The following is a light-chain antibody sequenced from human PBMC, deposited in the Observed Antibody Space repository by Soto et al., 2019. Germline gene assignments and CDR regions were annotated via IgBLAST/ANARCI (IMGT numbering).Light chain of an antibody. V-gene: IGKV3-20*01. Sequence: EIVLTQSPGTVSLSPGETASLSCRASQTVSGSYLAWYQQKPGQAPRLLIYGTTTRATGVPDKFSGGGSGTAFTLTISGLESEDFALYTCQQYASSPPTFGGGTKVEI. J-gene: IGKJ4*01. CDR3: QQYASSPPT. CDR1: QTVSGSY. CDR2: GTT.